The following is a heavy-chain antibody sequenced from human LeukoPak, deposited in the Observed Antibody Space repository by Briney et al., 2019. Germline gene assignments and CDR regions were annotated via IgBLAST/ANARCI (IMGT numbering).Heavy chain of an antibody. CDR2: IRYDGSNK. J-gene: IGHJ4*02. CDR3: AKDDPIVGATDPEGFDY. V-gene: IGHV3-30*02. D-gene: IGHD1-26*01. CDR1: GFTFSSYG. Sequence: GGSLRLSCSASGFTFSSYGMHWVRQAPGKGLEWVAFIRYDGSNKYYADSVKGRFTISRDNSKNTLYLQMNSLRAEDTAVYYCAKDDPIVGATDPEGFDYWGQGTLVTVSS.